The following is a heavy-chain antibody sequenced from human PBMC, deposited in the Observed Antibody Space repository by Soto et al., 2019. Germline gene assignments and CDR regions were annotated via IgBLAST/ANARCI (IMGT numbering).Heavy chain of an antibody. D-gene: IGHD5-12*01. V-gene: IGHV1-18*04. Sequence: ASVKVSCKASGYTFTSYGISWVRQAPGQGLEWMGWISAYNGNTNYAQKLQGRVTMTTDTSTSTAYMELRSLRSDDTAVYYCAREGGYSGYPYYYYYGMDVWGQGTTVTV. J-gene: IGHJ6*02. CDR1: GYTFTSYG. CDR2: ISAYNGNT. CDR3: AREGGYSGYPYYYYYGMDV.